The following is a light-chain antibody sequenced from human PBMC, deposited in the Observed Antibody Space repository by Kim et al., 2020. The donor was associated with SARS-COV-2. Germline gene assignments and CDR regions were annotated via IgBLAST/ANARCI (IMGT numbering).Light chain of an antibody. CDR3: GTWDSSLRGV. CDR1: SSNIGNNY. V-gene: IGLV1-51*01. CDR2: DNN. J-gene: IGLJ3*02. Sequence: PGQKVTISCSGSSSNIGNNYVSWYQQLPGTAPKFLIYDNNKRPSGIPDRFSGSKSGTSATLGITGLQTGDEADYYCGTWDSSLRGVFGGGTQLTVL.